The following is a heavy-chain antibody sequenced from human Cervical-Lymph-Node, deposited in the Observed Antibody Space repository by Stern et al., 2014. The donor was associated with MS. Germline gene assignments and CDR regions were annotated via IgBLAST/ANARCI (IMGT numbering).Heavy chain of an antibody. J-gene: IGHJ4*02. CDR3: ARLSLAY. CDR1: GFTFRNFW. V-gene: IGHV3-7*01. CDR2: INHDGSDK. Sequence: EVQLVESGGGLVQPGGSLRLSCTASGFTFRNFWMPWVRQAPGKGLEWVANINHDGSDKYYVDSVKGRFTISRDNAKNSLFLQMNNLRVEDTAVYYCARLSLAYWGQGVLVTVSS.